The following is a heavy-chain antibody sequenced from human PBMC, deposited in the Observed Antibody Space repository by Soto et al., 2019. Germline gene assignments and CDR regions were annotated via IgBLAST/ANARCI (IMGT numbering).Heavy chain of an antibody. Sequence: ASVKVSCKASGYTFTSYGISWVRQAPGQGLEWMGWISAYNGNTNYAQKLQGRVTMTTDTSTSTAYMELRSLRSDDTAVYYCARVSAVSIAAAHYYYYYMDVWGKGTTVTVS. CDR1: GYTFTSYG. CDR2: ISAYNGNT. D-gene: IGHD6-13*01. V-gene: IGHV1-18*01. J-gene: IGHJ6*03. CDR3: ARVSAVSIAAAHYYYYYMDV.